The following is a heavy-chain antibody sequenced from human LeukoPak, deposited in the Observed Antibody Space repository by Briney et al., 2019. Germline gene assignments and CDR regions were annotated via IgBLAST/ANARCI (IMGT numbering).Heavy chain of an antibody. J-gene: IGHJ4*02. Sequence: GGSLRLSCAASGFTFNDYAMYWVRQAPGKGLEWVTLISYDGYDKSYADSVRGRFTISRDNSRNTLYLQMDSLRSEDTAVYYCARDFFPIVDSTWYEIGYWGQGTLVTVSS. CDR1: GFTFNDYA. D-gene: IGHD2-21*01. CDR3: ARDFFPIVDSTWYEIGY. CDR2: ISYDGYDK. V-gene: IGHV3-30-3*01.